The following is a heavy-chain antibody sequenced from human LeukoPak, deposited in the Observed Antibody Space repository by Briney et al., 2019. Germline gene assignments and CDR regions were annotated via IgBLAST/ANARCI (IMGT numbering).Heavy chain of an antibody. V-gene: IGHV3-11*01. Sequence: PGGSLRLSCAASGFTFSDSYMSWIRQTPGQGLEWISYIGNDGRPIYYADSVKGRFTISRDNAKNSLFLQTNNLRAGDTAVYYCARGFPYSSRQFESWGQGTLVTVSS. CDR2: IGNDGRPI. D-gene: IGHD3-22*01. CDR3: ARGFPYSSRQFES. J-gene: IGHJ4*02. CDR1: GFTFSDSY.